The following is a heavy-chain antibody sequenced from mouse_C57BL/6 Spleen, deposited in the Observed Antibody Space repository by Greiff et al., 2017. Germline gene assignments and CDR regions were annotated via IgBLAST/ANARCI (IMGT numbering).Heavy chain of an antibody. Sequence: QVQLKESGAELVRPGASVTLSCKASGYTFTDYEMHWVKQTPVHGLEWIGAIDPETGGTAYNQKFKGKAILTADKSSSTAYMELRSLTSEDSAVYYCTRSGLGLYYFDYWGQGTTLTVSS. V-gene: IGHV1-15*01. D-gene: IGHD4-1*01. CDR1: GYTFTDYE. CDR2: IDPETGGT. CDR3: TRSGLGLYYFDY. J-gene: IGHJ2*01.